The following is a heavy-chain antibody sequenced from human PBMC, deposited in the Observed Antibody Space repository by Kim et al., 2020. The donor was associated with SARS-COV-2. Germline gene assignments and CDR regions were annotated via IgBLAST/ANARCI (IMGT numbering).Heavy chain of an antibody. D-gene: IGHD4-17*01. Sequence: VSVRSRITINPATSKNQFSLQLNSVNPEDTAVYYCARERDYGGNSADFDYWGQGTLVTVSS. V-gene: IGHV6-1*01. CDR3: ARERDYGGNSADFDY. J-gene: IGHJ4*02.